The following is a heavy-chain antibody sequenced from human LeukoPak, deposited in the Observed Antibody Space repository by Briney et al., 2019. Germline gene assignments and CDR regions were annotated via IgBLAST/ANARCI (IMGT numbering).Heavy chain of an antibody. CDR2: IYYSGST. CDR1: GGSISSCGYY. CDR3: ARTGGGSCYSCNWFDP. J-gene: IGHJ5*02. Sequence: PSQTLSLTCTVSGGSISSCGYYWSWIRQHPGKGLEWIGYIYYSGSTYYNPSLKSRVTISVDTSKNQFSLKLSSVTAADTAVYYCARTGGGSCYSCNWFDPWGQGTLVTVSS. V-gene: IGHV4-31*03. D-gene: IGHD2-15*01.